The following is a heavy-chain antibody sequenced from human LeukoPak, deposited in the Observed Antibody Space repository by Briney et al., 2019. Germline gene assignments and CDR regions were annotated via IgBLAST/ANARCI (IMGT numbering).Heavy chain of an antibody. CDR2: ISSNGGST. CDR1: GFTFSSYA. Sequence: GGSLRLSCAASGFTFSSYAMHWVRQAPGKGLEYVSAISSNGGSTYYANSVKGRLTISRDNSKNTLYLQMGSLRAEDMAVYYCARSVLLWFGESIDAFDIWGQGTMVTVSS. V-gene: IGHV3-64*01. CDR3: ARSVLLWFGESIDAFDI. J-gene: IGHJ3*02. D-gene: IGHD3-10*01.